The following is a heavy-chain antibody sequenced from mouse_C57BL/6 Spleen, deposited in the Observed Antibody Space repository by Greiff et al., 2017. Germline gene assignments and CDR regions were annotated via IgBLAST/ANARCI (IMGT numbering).Heavy chain of an antibody. CDR1: GYTFTDYN. CDR2: INPNNGGT. D-gene: IGHD2-3*01. CDR3: ARCRSYDGYYVFDY. Sequence: EVKLVESGPELVKPGASVKIPCKASGYTFTDYNMDWVKQSHGKSLEWIGDINPNNGGTIYNQKFKGKATLTVDKSSSTAYMELRSLTSEDTAVYYCARCRSYDGYYVFDYWGQGTTLTVSS. V-gene: IGHV1-18*01. J-gene: IGHJ2*01.